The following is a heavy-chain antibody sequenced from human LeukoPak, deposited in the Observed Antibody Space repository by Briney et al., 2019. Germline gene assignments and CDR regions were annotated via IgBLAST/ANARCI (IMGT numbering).Heavy chain of an antibody. J-gene: IGHJ1*01. CDR3: ARHRPRIAAAEIPPYFQH. CDR2: IIPIFGTA. CDR1: GGTFSSYA. D-gene: IGHD6-13*01. V-gene: IGHV1-69*01. Sequence: SVKVSCKASGGTFSSYAISWVRQAPGQGLEWMGGIIPIFGTANYAQKFQGRVTITADESTSTAYMELSSLRSEDTAVYYCARHRPRIAAAEIPPYFQHWGQGTLVTVSS.